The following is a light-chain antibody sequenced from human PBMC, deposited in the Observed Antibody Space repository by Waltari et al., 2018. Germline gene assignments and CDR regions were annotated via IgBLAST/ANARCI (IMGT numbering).Light chain of an antibody. V-gene: IGLV1-44*01. CDR2: SNK. Sequence: QSVLTQPPSASGTPGQRVTISCSGSSSNIGSNTVNWYQQLPGTAPKLLLYSNKQRPAGVPDRFSGSKSGTSASLAISGLQSEDEADYYCAAWDDSLNGVVIGGGTKLTVL. CDR1: SSNIGSNT. J-gene: IGLJ2*01. CDR3: AAWDDSLNGVV.